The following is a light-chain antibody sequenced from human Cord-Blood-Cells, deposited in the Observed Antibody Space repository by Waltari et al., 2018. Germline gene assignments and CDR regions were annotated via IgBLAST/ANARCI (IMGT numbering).Light chain of an antibody. CDR3: QQRSNWPPT. J-gene: IGKJ1*01. CDR1: QSVSSY. CDR2: DAS. Sequence: EIVLTQSPATLSLSPGERATFSCRASQSVSSYLAWYQQKPGQAPRLLIYDASNRATGIPARFSGSGSGTDLTLTISSLEPEDFAVYYCQQRSNWPPTFGQGTKVEIK. V-gene: IGKV3-11*01.